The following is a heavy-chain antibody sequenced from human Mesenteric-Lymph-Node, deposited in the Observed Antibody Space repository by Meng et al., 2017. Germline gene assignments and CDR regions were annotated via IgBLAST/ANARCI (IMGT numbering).Heavy chain of an antibody. CDR1: GDSISSDIW. CDR2: VYHRGDT. V-gene: IGHV4-4*02. D-gene: IGHD1-1*01. Sequence: QVLLQESGPGLVKPSGTRSLTCTVSGDSISSDIWWSWVRQPPGKGLEWIGEVYHRGDTNYNPSLKSRVVISVDRSKNQFSLNLSSVTAADTAVYYCGRDQGRQLINHWGQGTLVTVSS. CDR3: GRDQGRQLINH. J-gene: IGHJ4*02.